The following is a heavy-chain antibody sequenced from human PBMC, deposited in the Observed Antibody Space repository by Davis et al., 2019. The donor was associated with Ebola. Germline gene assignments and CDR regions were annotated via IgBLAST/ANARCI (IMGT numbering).Heavy chain of an antibody. V-gene: IGHV3-64*01. Sequence: PSETLSLTCAASGFTFSSYAMHWVRQAPGKGLEYVSAISSNGGSTYYANSVKGRFTISRDNSKNTLYLQMGSLRAEDMAVYYCARDMMTTMFYYYYGMDVWGQGTTVTVSS. D-gene: IGHD4-17*01. CDR3: ARDMMTTMFYYYYGMDV. CDR2: ISSNGGST. CDR1: GFTFSSYA. J-gene: IGHJ6*02.